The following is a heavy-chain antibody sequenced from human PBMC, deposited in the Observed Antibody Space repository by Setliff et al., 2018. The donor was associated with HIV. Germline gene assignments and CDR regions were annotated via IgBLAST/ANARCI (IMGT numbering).Heavy chain of an antibody. D-gene: IGHD2-21*01. V-gene: IGHV1-18*01. Sequence: GASVKVSCKASGSTSSTDAISWVRQAPGQGLEWMGWISTYGGSTNYAQKFQGRVSMTTDTSTSTVYMELTNLRSDDTAVYYCARLSIPAYYYMDVWGKGTTVTVS. J-gene: IGHJ6*03. CDR3: ARLSIPAYYYMDV. CDR2: ISTYGGST. CDR1: GSTSSTDA.